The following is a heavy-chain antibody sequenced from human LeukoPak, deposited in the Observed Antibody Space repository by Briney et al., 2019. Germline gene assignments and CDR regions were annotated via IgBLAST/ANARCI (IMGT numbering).Heavy chain of an antibody. CDR1: GGTFSSYA. D-gene: IGHD2-15*01. CDR2: IIPIFGTA. Sequence: SVKVSCKASGGTFSSYAISWVRQAPGQGLEWMGGIIPIFGTANYAQKFQGRVTITTGESTSTAYMELSSLRSEDTAVYYCARFVVGPYYYMDVWGKGTTVTVSS. CDR3: ARFVVGPYYYMDV. V-gene: IGHV1-69*05. J-gene: IGHJ6*03.